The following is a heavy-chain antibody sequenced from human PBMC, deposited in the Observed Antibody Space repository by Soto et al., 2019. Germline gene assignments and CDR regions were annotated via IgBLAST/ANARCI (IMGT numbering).Heavy chain of an antibody. CDR3: ARQSNNWPYQFDY. V-gene: IGHV4-59*08. D-gene: IGHD1-1*01. Sequence: SETLSLSCTVSGGSVSSYYWSWVRQPPGKGLEWIGYIHSSGATNYNPSLKSRVTISIDTSKNHLSLKMSSVTATDTAVYYCARQSNNWPYQFDYWGQGTLVTVSS. CDR2: IHSSGAT. J-gene: IGHJ4*02. CDR1: GGSVSSYY.